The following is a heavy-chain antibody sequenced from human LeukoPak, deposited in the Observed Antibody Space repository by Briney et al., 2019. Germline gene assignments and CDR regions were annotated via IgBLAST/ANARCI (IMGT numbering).Heavy chain of an antibody. CDR1: GFTVSSNY. D-gene: IGHD4-23*01. V-gene: IGHV3-53*01. Sequence: GGSLRLSCAASGFTVSSNYMGWVRQAPGKGLEWVSVIYSGGSTYYADSVKGRFTISRDNSKNTLYLQMNSLRAEDTAVYYCATDGGNSVYFQHWGQGTLVTVSS. CDR2: IYSGGST. J-gene: IGHJ1*01. CDR3: ATDGGNSVYFQH.